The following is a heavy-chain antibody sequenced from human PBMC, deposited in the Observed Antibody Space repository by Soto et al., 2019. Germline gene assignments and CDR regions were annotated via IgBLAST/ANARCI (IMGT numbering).Heavy chain of an antibody. J-gene: IGHJ3*02. D-gene: IGHD2-2*01. CDR1: GGSISSDGYY. Sequence: QVQLQESGPGLVKPSQTLSLTCTVSGGSISSDGYYWSWIRQHPGKGLEWNGYIDYSGSTYYNPSLKSRVTISVDTSKNQCSLKLSSVTAADTAVYYCARRRWLQVPDVFDIWGQGTMVAVSS. CDR3: ARRRWLQVPDVFDI. CDR2: IDYSGST. V-gene: IGHV4-31*03.